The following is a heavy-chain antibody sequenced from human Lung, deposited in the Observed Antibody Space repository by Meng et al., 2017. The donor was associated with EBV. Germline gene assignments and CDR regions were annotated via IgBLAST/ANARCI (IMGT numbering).Heavy chain of an antibody. CDR2: RTAYNGNT. D-gene: IGHD5-24*01. CDR3: ARDSPLDGYSLLDY. J-gene: IGHJ4*02. CDR1: GYTFTNYG. Sequence: EHAGCDVNNTGASLMVSCMASGYTFTNYGITWVRQAPGQGLEWMEWRTAYNGNTNSAQTLQGRLTMTTDTSTSTAYMELRSLRSDDTAVYYCARDSPLDGYSLLDYWGQGTLVTVSS. V-gene: IGHV1-18*01.